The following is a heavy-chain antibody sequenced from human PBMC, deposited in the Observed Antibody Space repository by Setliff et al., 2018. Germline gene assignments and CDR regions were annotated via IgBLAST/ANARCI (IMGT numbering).Heavy chain of an antibody. CDR3: AKDRQPDNRWDIDY. J-gene: IGHJ4*02. CDR1: GFTLNIYT. Sequence: LRLSCAASGFTLNIYTMSWVRQAPRKGLEWVASFVAGDSSTIYADSVKGRFTIFRDISKNTLYLQMNSLRADDTAVYFCAKDRQPDNRWDIDYWGQGTLVTVSS. D-gene: IGHD1-26*01. CDR2: FVAGDSST. V-gene: IGHV3-23*01.